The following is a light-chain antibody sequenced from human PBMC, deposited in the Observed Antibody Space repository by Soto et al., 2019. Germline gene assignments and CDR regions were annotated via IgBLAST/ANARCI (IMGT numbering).Light chain of an antibody. CDR3: QQYYSTPPFT. CDR1: QSVLYSSNNKNY. Sequence: DIVMTQAPDSLAVSLGERATINCKSSQSVLYSSNNKNYVAWYQQKPGQPPKLLIYWASTRVSGVPDRFSGSRSGTDFTLTINSLHVEDLAVYYWQQYYSTPPFTFGQGTKLEIK. V-gene: IGKV4-1*01. J-gene: IGKJ2*01. CDR2: WAS.